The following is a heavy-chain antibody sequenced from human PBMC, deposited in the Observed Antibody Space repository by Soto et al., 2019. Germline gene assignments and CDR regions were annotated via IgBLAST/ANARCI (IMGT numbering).Heavy chain of an antibody. CDR2: IHHSGST. Sequence: ETLSLTCTFSGGSISSDYWSWIRQPPGKGLEWIGNIHHSGSTYYNPSLKSRVTISVDTSKSQFSLSLSSVTAADTAVYYCARRHRLDSDRGGYYYYGFDVWGQGTTVTVSS. CDR3: ARRHRLDSDRGGYYYYGFDV. V-gene: IGHV4-59*08. D-gene: IGHD2-15*01. J-gene: IGHJ6*02. CDR1: GGSISSDY.